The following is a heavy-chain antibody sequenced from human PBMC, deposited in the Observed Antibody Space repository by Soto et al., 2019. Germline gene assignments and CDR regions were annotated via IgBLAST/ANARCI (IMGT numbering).Heavy chain of an antibody. J-gene: IGHJ4*02. D-gene: IGHD3-10*01. Sequence: LRLSCTASGFTFSMYWMHWVRQVPGKGPEWVSRISDDGSRADYADSVKGRFTISSDNAKNTLYLEMHVLRADDTAVYYCTRGPRPSSVGTGAFWGQGTPVTVSS. CDR1: GFTFSMYW. CDR2: ISDDGSRA. V-gene: IGHV3-74*01. CDR3: TRGPRPSSVGTGAF.